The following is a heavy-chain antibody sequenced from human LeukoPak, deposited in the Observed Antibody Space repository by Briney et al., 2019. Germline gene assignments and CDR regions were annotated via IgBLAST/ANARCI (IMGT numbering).Heavy chain of an antibody. V-gene: IGHV1-69*13. J-gene: IGHJ6*03. CDR2: SIAIFDTT. CDR3: ARDGGTMVRGVTSSAGRYYYYYMDV. D-gene: IGHD3-10*01. Sequence: SVNLSCNSSGATCSSYTSSWVRQSPGQALEWMVESIAIFDTTNYAQKFQGRVKITADESTSTAYMELSSMRCEETAAYYCARDGGTMVRGVTSSAGRYYYYYMDVWGKGTTVTVSS. CDR1: GATCSSYT.